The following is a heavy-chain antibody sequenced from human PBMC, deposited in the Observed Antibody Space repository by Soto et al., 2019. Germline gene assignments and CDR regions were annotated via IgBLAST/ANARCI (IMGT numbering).Heavy chain of an antibody. V-gene: IGHV4-34*01. CDR3: GRQWRTDVFYI. J-gene: IGHJ3*02. D-gene: IGHD2-8*01. Sequence: SETLSLTCAVYGGCFSGYYWTWIRQPPGTGLEWIGEINHSGSTNYNPSLKSRVTISVDTSKNQFSLKLTSVTAADTAVYYCGRQWRTDVFYISGQRTMDIVSS. CDR1: GGCFSGYY. CDR2: INHSGST.